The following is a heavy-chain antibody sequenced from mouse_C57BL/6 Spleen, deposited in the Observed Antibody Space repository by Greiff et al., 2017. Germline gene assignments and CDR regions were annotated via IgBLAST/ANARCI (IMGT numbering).Heavy chain of an antibody. CDR3: ARTFITTVVATRYAMDY. D-gene: IGHD1-1*01. V-gene: IGHV1-81*01. J-gene: IGHJ4*01. CDR2: IYPRSGNT. CDR1: GYTFTSYG. Sequence: VQLQQSGAELARPGASVKLSCKASGYTFTSYGISWVKQRTGQGLEWIGEIYPRSGNTYYNEKFKGKATLTADKSSSTAYMELRSLTSEDSAVYFCARTFITTVVATRYAMDYWGQGTSVTVSS.